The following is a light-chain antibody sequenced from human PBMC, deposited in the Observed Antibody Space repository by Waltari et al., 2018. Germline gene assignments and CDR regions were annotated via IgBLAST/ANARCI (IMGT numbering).Light chain of an antibody. CDR3: HQYGNSAPFT. Sequence: EFVLTQSPGTLSLSPGERATLSCRASQTLSSTYLAWYQQKPGQAPRLLIYETSTRATGIPDRFSGSGSGTDFTLTISRLEPEDLAVYYCHQYGNSAPFTFGPGTKVDIK. V-gene: IGKV3-20*01. CDR1: QTLSSTY. CDR2: ETS. J-gene: IGKJ3*01.